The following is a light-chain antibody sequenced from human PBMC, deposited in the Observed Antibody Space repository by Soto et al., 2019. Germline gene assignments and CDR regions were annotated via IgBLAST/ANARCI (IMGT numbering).Light chain of an antibody. CDR1: QTISTW. V-gene: IGKV1-5*01. Sequence: DLQVTQSPPTLSASLGDSVTITCRASQTISTWMAWYQQKPGKAPKLLVYDASNLQSGVASRFSGSGSGTEFTLIISGLQPDDSATYYCQQYTNTNNPWMFGQGTKVDIK. CDR3: QQYTNTNNPWM. J-gene: IGKJ1*01. CDR2: DAS.